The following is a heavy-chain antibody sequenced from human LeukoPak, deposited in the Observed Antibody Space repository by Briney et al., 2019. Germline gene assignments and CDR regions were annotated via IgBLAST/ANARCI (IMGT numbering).Heavy chain of an antibody. CDR3: ATYSILNAREFRY. Sequence: GGSLRLSCVASGFNLSTYSMNWVRQAPGKGLEWVANVQHIGGETYYVDSVKGRFTISRDNAKNSVYLQMNSLGADDTAVYYCATYSILNAREFRYWGQGTLVTVTS. J-gene: IGHJ1*01. CDR2: VQHIGGET. D-gene: IGHD4-11*01. CDR1: GFNLSTYS. V-gene: IGHV3-7*01.